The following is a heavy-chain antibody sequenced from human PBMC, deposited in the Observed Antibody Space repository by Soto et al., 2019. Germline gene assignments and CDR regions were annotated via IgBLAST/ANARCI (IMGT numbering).Heavy chain of an antibody. CDR2: IRSSGGTI. V-gene: IGHV3-48*01. J-gene: IGHJ4*02. CDR1: GFTFSSYS. Sequence: EVQLVESGGNLVQPGGSLRLSCAASGFTFSSYSMNWVRQAPGKGLEWVAYIRSSGGTIYYADSVKGRFTISRDNAKNSLYLQMHSLRVEDTAVYYCARDLISGYFDYWGQGTLVTVSS. D-gene: IGHD6-19*01. CDR3: ARDLISGYFDY.